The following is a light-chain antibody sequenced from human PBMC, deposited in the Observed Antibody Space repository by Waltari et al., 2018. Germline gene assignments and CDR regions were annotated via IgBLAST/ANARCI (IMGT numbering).Light chain of an antibody. CDR2: QDS. CDR1: KLGAKY. V-gene: IGLV3-1*01. J-gene: IGLJ2*01. Sequence: SYELTQPPSVSVSPGQTASITCSGDKLGAKYACWYQQKPGQSPVLVIYQDSKPPSGIPERFSGSNSGNTATLTISGTQAMDEADYYCQAWDSSTVVFGGGTKLTVL. CDR3: QAWDSSTVV.